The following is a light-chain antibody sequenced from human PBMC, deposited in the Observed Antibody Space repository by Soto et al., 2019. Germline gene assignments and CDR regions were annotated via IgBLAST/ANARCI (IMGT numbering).Light chain of an antibody. Sequence: QSALTQPASVSGSPGQSITISCTGTSSDVGGYNYVSWYQQHPGKALKLMIYEVSNRPSGVSNRFSGSKSGNTASLTISGLQAEDEADYYCSSYTSSSTPLFGGGTKLTVL. CDR2: EVS. J-gene: IGLJ2*01. CDR1: SSDVGGYNY. V-gene: IGLV2-14*01. CDR3: SSYTSSSTPL.